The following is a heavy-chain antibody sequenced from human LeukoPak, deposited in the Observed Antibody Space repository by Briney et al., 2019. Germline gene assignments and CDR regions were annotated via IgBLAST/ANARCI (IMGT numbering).Heavy chain of an antibody. V-gene: IGHV1-8*03. CDR3: ARGPYSSSWYGYYYYYMDV. CDR1: GGTFSSYA. D-gene: IGHD6-13*01. Sequence: GASVKVSCKASGGTFSSYAINWVRQATGQGLEWMGWMNPNSGNTGYAQKFQGRVTITRNTSISTAYMELSSLRSEDTAVYYCARGPYSSSWYGYYYYYMDVWGKGTTVTVSS. J-gene: IGHJ6*03. CDR2: MNPNSGNT.